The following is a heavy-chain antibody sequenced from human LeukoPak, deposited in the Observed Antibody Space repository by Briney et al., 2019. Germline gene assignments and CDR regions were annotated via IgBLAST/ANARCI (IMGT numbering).Heavy chain of an antibody. V-gene: IGHV1-2*02. CDR3: ARGHRIAARHFDY. D-gene: IGHD6-6*01. J-gene: IGHJ4*02. CDR2: INPNSGGT. CDR1: RYTLTGYY. Sequence: GASVKVSCKANRYTLTGYYMHRVRQAPGQGLEWMGWINPNSGGTNYAQKFQGRVTMTRDTSISTAYMELSRLRSDNTAVYYCARGHRIAARHFDYWGQGTLVTVSS.